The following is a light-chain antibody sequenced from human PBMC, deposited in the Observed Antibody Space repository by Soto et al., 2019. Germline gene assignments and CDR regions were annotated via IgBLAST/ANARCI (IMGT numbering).Light chain of an antibody. CDR3: QQSYCTIT. CDR2: AAS. V-gene: IGKV1-39*01. J-gene: IGKJ5*01. Sequence: DIPMPQSPSSLSASVGDRVTITCRARQSIRSYLYWYQQKPGKAPMLLIYAASSLQSGVPSRFSGSGSGTDFSLTISTLQLDDFATYYGQQSYCTITLGQGTLMEIK. CDR1: QSIRSY.